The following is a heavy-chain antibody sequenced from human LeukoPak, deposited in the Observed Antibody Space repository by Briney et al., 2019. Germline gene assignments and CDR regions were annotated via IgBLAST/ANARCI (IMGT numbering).Heavy chain of an antibody. CDR2: IRYDGSNK. V-gene: IGHV3-30*02. CDR1: GFSFSSYG. CDR3: AKPHFDD. Sequence: PGGSLRLACAASGFSFSSYGMHWVRQAAGKGLGWVAFIRYDGSNKYYADSVKGRFTISRDNSKNTLYLQMNSLRAGDTAVYYCAKPHFDDWGQGTLVTVSS. J-gene: IGHJ4*02.